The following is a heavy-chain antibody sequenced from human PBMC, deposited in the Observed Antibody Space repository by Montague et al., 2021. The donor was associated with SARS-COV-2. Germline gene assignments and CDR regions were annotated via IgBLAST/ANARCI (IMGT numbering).Heavy chain of an antibody. CDR1: GASISSSDHY. J-gene: IGHJ4*02. Sequence: SETLSLTCTVSGASISSSDHYWGWIRQPPGKGLEWIGSIYYTGSXXYTPSLTSRLTISVDTSRYQFSLELTSVTAADTAIYYCARAGGFDNGGYVGRLRTYYLDYWGQGLLVTVSS. CDR2: IYYTGSX. D-gene: IGHD3-22*01. CDR3: ARAGGFDNGGYVGRLRTYYLDY. V-gene: IGHV4-39*07.